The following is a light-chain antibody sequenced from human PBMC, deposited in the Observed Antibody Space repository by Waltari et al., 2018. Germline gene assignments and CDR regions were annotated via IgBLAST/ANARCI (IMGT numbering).Light chain of an antibody. V-gene: IGKV1-5*03. CDR3: QQYNSYS. CDR1: QSISSW. CDR2: KAS. J-gene: IGKJ3*01. Sequence: DIQMTQSPSTLSASVGDRVTITCRASQSISSWLAWYQQKPGKAPKILIYKASSLESGVPSRFSGSGSGTEFTLTISSLQPDDFATYYCQQYNSYSFGPGTKVDIK.